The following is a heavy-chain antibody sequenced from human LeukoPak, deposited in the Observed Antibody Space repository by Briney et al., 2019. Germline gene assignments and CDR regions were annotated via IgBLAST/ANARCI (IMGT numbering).Heavy chain of an antibody. CDR1: GGSLSSSSYY. CDR3: ARHHQTGTDLFDAFDI. D-gene: IGHD1-1*01. Sequence: SETLSLTCTVSGGSLSSSSYYWGWIRQPPGKGLEWIGSIYYSGSTYYNPSLKSRVTISVDTSKNQFSLKLSSVTAADTAVCYCARHHQTGTDLFDAFDIWGQGTMVTVSS. CDR2: IYYSGST. J-gene: IGHJ3*02. V-gene: IGHV4-39*01.